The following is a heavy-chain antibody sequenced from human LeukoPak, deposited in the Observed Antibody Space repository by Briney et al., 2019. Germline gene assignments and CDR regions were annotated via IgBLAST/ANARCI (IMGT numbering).Heavy chain of an antibody. V-gene: IGHV3-23*01. CDR2: ITASGGST. CDR3: TKDPGA. CDR1: GFTFTTYV. Sequence: GGSLRLFCAASGFTFTTYVMHWVRQAPGEGLEWVSAITASGGSTYYADSVKGRFTISRDNSKNILYLQMNTLRAEDTAVYYCTKDPGAWGQGTLVTVSS. D-gene: IGHD4-17*01. J-gene: IGHJ5*02.